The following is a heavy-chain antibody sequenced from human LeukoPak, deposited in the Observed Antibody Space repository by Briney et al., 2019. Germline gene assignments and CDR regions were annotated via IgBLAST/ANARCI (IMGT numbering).Heavy chain of an antibody. CDR2: ISGSGGST. CDR3: ATDVGRYSSSWFEFDY. CDR1: GFTFSSYA. V-gene: IGHV3-23*01. J-gene: IGHJ4*02. D-gene: IGHD6-13*01. Sequence: GGSLRLSCAASGFTFSSYAMSWVRQAPGKGLEWVSAISGSGGSTYYADSVKGRFTISRDNSKNTLYLQMNSLRAEDTAVYYCATDVGRYSSSWFEFDYWGQGTLVTVSS.